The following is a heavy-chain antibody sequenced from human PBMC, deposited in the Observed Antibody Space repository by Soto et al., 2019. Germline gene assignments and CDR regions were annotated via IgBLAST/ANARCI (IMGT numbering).Heavy chain of an antibody. Sequence: QVQLVQSGAEVKKPGASVKVSCKASGYTFTNYGISWVRQAPGQGLERMGWISAYNGNANYAQKLQGRVTMTTDTSTSTAYMELRSLRSDDKAVYYCARDPGRSRNWNPKSDFWGQGTLVTVSS. J-gene: IGHJ4*02. CDR1: GYTFTNYG. D-gene: IGHD1-20*01. CDR3: ARDPGRSRNWNPKSDF. CDR2: ISAYNGNA. V-gene: IGHV1-18*01.